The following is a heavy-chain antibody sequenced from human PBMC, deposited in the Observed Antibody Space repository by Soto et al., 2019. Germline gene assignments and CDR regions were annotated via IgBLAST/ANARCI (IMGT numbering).Heavy chain of an antibody. Sequence: QVQLVQSGAEVKKPGSSVKVSCKASGGTFSSYAISWVRQAPGQGLEWMGGIIPIFGTANYAQKFQGRVTITADESTGPAYMELSSLRSEDTAVYYCARGRRHSSGQDNDAFDIWGQGTMVTVSS. CDR3: ARGRRHSSGQDNDAFDI. CDR2: IIPIFGTA. CDR1: GGTFSSYA. J-gene: IGHJ3*02. D-gene: IGHD6-19*01. V-gene: IGHV1-69*01.